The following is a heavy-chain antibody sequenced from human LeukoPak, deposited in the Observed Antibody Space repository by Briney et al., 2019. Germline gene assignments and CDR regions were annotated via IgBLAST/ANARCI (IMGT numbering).Heavy chain of an antibody. D-gene: IGHD3-3*01. CDR3: ARLKPPSRLRFLERSDY. J-gene: IGHJ4*02. CDR2: IYYSGST. V-gene: IGHV4-39*01. CDR1: GGSISSSSYY. Sequence: SETLSLTCTVSGGSISSSSYYWGWIRQPPGKGLEWIGSIYYSGSTYYNPSLKSRVTISVDTSKNQSSLKLSSVTAADTAVYYCARLKPPSRLRFLERSDYWGQGTLVTVSS.